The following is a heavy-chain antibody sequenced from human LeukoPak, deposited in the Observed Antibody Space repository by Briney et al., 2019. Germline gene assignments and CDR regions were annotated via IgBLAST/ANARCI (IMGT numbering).Heavy chain of an antibody. V-gene: IGHV4-34*01. J-gene: IGHJ6*02. D-gene: IGHD6-13*01. CDR3: ARGRWIAAAGSYYYYGLDV. CDR1: GGSFSGYY. Sequence: PSETLSLTCAVYGGSFSGYYWSWIRQPPGKGLEWIGEINHSGSTNYNPSLKSRVTISVDTSKNQFSLKLNSVTAADTAVYYCARGRWIAAAGSYYYYGLDVWGQGTTVTVSS. CDR2: INHSGST.